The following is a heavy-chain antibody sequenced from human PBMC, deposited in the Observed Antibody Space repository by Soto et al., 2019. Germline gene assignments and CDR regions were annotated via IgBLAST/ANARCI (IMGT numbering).Heavy chain of an antibody. CDR1: GFTFSRYG. J-gene: IGHJ6*02. CDR2: MSYDGSNK. D-gene: IGHD3-22*01. Sequence: PGGSLRLSCTASGFTFSRYGMHWVRQAPGKGLEWVAVMSYDGSNKWYADSVKGRFTISRDNSKNTLYLQMNSLRAEDTAVYYCARDFEIVVVITTGGGMDVWGQGTTVTVSS. V-gene: IGHV3-30*03. CDR3: ARDFEIVVVITTGGGMDV.